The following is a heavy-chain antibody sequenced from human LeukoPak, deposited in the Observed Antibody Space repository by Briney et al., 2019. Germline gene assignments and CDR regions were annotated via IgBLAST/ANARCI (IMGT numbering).Heavy chain of an antibody. V-gene: IGHV3-48*03. CDR3: AELGITMIGGV. J-gene: IGHJ6*04. Sequence: PGGSLRLSCAASGFTFSSYEMNWVRQAPGKGLEWVSYISSSGSTIYYADSVKGRFTISRDNAKNSLYLQLNSLRAEDTAVYYCAELGITMIGGVWGKGATVTISS. D-gene: IGHD3-10*02. CDR1: GFTFSSYE. CDR2: ISSSGSTI.